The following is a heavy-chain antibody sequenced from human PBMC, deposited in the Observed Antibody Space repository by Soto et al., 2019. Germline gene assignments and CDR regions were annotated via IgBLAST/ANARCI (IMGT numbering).Heavy chain of an antibody. D-gene: IGHD3-22*01. CDR2: INRDGSST. J-gene: IGHJ3*02. Sequence: GGSLRLSCAASGFTFINYWTHWVRQSPGKGLVWVSRINRDGSSTTYADSVKGRFTISRDNAKNTLDLQMNSLRAEDTAVYYCAKGGYYSYDAFDMWGQGTMVTVSS. V-gene: IGHV3-74*03. CDR1: GFTFINYW. CDR3: AKGGYYSYDAFDM.